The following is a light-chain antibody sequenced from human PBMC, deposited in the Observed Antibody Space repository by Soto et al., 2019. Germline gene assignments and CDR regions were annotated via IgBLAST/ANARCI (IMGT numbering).Light chain of an antibody. Sequence: EIVMTQSPATLSVSPGERATLSRRASQSLKTDGQPFSDYLAWYQQKPGQAPRLLIHGASIRATGVPARFSGSGSGTEFTLTISSLQSEDFAVYFCQQYALWPLTFGGGTNVEIK. CDR3: QQYALWPLT. CDR1: QSLKTDGQPFSDY. V-gene: IGKV3-15*01. J-gene: IGKJ4*01. CDR2: GAS.